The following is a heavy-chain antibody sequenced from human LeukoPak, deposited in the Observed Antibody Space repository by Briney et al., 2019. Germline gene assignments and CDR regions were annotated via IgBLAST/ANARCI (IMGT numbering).Heavy chain of an antibody. CDR2: ISAYNGNT. J-gene: IGHJ6*03. V-gene: IGHV1-18*01. CDR3: ARDPMGYYYYYMDV. D-gene: IGHD5-24*01. CDR1: GYTFTSYG. Sequence: WASVKVSCKASGYTFTSYGISWVRQAPGQGLEWMGWISAYNGNTNYAQKLQGRVTMTTDTSTSTAYMELRSLRSDDTAVYYCARDPMGYYYYYMDVWGKGTTVTVSS.